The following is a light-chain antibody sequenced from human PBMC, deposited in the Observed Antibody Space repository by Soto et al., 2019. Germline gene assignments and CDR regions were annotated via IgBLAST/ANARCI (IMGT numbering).Light chain of an antibody. V-gene: IGLV2-18*02. J-gene: IGLJ1*01. Sequence: QSALTQPPSVSGSPGQSVTISCTGTSCDVGSYNRVSWYQQPPGTAPKLMIYEVSNRPSGVPDRFSGSKSGNTASLTISGLQPEDEADYYCNSYTSSNTYVFGTGTKLTV. CDR2: EVS. CDR1: SCDVGSYNR. CDR3: NSYTSSNTYV.